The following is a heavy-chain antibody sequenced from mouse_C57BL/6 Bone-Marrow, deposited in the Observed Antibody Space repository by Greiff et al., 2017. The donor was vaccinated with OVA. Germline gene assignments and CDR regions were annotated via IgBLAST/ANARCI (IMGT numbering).Heavy chain of an antibody. CDR2: IHPNSGST. Sequence: QVQLQQPGAELVKPGASVKLSCKASGYTFTSYWMHWEKQRPGQGLEWIGMIHPNSGSTNYNEKFKSKATLTVDKSSSTAYMQLSSLTSEDSAVYYCARSAVYYYGSSYDAMDYWGQGTSVTVSS. J-gene: IGHJ4*01. V-gene: IGHV1-64*01. CDR1: GYTFTSYW. D-gene: IGHD1-1*01. CDR3: ARSAVYYYGSSYDAMDY.